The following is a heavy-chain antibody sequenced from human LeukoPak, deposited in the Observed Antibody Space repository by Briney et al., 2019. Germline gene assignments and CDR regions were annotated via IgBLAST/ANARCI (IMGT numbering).Heavy chain of an antibody. CDR2: IYTIQNP. D-gene: IGHD6-6*01. CDR1: GGSISTYY. CDR3: ARRVAVRPRYAFDI. Sequence: SETLSLTCTVSGGSISTYYWTWLRQPPGKGLEWIGYIYTIQNPNYHHSLTRQATISLDTTNNQFSLKLSSVTAVDTAVYYCARRVAVRPRYAFDIWGQGTMVTVSS. J-gene: IGHJ3*02. V-gene: IGHV4-59*01.